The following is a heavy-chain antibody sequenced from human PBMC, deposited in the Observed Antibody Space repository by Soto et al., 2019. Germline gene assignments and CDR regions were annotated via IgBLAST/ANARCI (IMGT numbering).Heavy chain of an antibody. J-gene: IGHJ4*02. V-gene: IGHV2-70*01. CDR1: GFSLSTSGMC. Sequence: SCPTLVNPTQTLTLTCTFSGFSLSTSGMCXSWIRQPPGKALEWLALIDWDDDKYYSTSLKTRLTISKDTSKNQVVLTMTNMDPVDTATYYCARIQRGYSYGPFDYWGQGTLVTVSS. D-gene: IGHD5-18*01. CDR2: IDWDDDK. CDR3: ARIQRGYSYGPFDY.